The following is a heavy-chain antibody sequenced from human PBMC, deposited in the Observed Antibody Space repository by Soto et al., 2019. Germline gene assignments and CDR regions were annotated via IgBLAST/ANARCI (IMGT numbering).Heavy chain of an antibody. CDR3: AKALYDSGGSGAFDI. D-gene: IGHD3-22*01. J-gene: IGHJ3*02. CDR2: ISWNSGSI. CDR1: GFTFDDYA. Sequence: EVQLVESGGGLVQPGRSLRLSCAASGFTFDDYAMHWVRQAPGKGLEWVSGISWNSGSIGYADSVKGRFTISRDNAKNSLYLQMNSLRAEDTALYYCAKALYDSGGSGAFDIWGQGTMVTVSS. V-gene: IGHV3-9*01.